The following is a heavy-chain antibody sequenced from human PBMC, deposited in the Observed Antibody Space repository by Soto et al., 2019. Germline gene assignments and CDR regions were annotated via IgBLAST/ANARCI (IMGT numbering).Heavy chain of an antibody. CDR1: GFTFSSYG. CDR2: ISYDGSNK. J-gene: IGHJ4*02. V-gene: IGHV3-30*18. CDR3: AKDGSGTKGYYFDY. D-gene: IGHD3-10*01. Sequence: QVQLVESGGGVVQPGRSLRLSCAASGFTFSSYGMHWVRQAPGKGLEWVAVISYDGSNKYYADSVKGRFTISRDNSKNTLYLKMNSLRAEDTAVYYCAKDGSGTKGYYFDYWGQGTLVTVSS.